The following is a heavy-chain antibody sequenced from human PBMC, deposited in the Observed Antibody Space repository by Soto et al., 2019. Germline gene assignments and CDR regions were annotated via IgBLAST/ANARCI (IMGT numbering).Heavy chain of an antibody. V-gene: IGHV4-59*01. CDR3: ARGRTVRNYADDSSDYFYFSDY. Sequence: SETLSLTCTVSGDSISTFYWGWMRQSPGKELEWIGYVYYTGSTNYNPSLKSRVTISVDRSKNQFSLKLTSANAADTAVYYCARGRTVRNYADDSSDYFYFSDYWGQGTRVTVSS. CDR2: VYYTGST. D-gene: IGHD3-22*01. CDR1: GDSISTFY. J-gene: IGHJ4*02.